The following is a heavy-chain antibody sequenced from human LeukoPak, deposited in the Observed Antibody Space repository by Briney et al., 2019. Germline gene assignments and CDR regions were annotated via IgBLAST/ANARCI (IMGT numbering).Heavy chain of an antibody. Sequence: GASVKVSCKASGYTFTSYGISWVRQAPGQGLEWMGWISAYNGNTNYAQKLQGRVTMTTDTSTSTAYMELRSLRSDDTAVYYCARRRADYYDSSGYLSLGDDYWGQGTLVTASS. J-gene: IGHJ4*02. CDR1: GYTFTSYG. CDR2: ISAYNGNT. V-gene: IGHV1-18*01. D-gene: IGHD3-22*01. CDR3: ARRRADYYDSSGYLSLGDDY.